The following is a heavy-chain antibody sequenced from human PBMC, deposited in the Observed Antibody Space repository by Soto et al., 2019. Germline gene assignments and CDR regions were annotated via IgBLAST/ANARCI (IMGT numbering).Heavy chain of an antibody. D-gene: IGHD4-17*01. CDR3: ARVRATDYEIDY. V-gene: IGHV3-7*03. J-gene: IGHJ4*02. CDR2: IKRDGSEK. CDR1: GFMFGSYW. Sequence: GGSLRLSCTASGFMFGSYWMTWVRHVPGKGLQWVTNIKRDGSEKYYVDFVKGRFTISRDNADNSVFLDMNNLRVDDTATYYCARVRATDYEIDYWGQGALVTVSS.